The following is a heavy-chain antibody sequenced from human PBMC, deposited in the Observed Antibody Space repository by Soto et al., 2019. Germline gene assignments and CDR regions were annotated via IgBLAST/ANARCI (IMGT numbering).Heavy chain of an antibody. CDR2: IYYSGST. J-gene: IGHJ5*02. CDR3: ARVRVITADRQFDP. V-gene: IGHV4-31*03. Sequence: SETLSLTCTVSGGSISSGGYYWSWIRQHPGKGLEWIGYIYYSGSTYYNPSLKSRVTISVDTSKNQFSLKLSSVTAADTAVYYCARVRVITADRQFDPWGQGTLVTVSS. D-gene: IGHD2-21*01. CDR1: GGSISSGGYY.